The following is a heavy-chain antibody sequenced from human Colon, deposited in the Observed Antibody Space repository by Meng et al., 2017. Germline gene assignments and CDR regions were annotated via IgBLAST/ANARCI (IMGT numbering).Heavy chain of an antibody. CDR1: GFTFSNYA. Sequence: EVQLVASGGGLVHPGGSLGLPCAASGFTFSNYAMIWFRQAPGKGLEWVSDISGSTIYTYYADSMRGRFTASRDNSKNTLYLQMISLRPEDTAVYYCARELMLTFDPWGQGTLVTVSS. J-gene: IGHJ5*02. CDR3: ARELMLTFDP. CDR2: ISGSTIYT. V-gene: IGHV3-23*04. D-gene: IGHD3-16*01.